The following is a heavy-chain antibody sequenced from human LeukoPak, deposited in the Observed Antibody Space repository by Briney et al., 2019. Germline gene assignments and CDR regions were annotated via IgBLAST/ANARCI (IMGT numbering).Heavy chain of an antibody. V-gene: IGHV3-48*01. CDR3: VSDY. CDR2: ISNSSSNI. J-gene: IGHJ4*02. CDR1: GFTFSTSS. Sequence: PGGSLRLSCAASGFTFSTSSMNWVRQATGKGLEWISYISNSSSNIYYADSVKGRFIISRDNAKDSLYLQMNSLRAEDTAVYYCVSDYWGQGTLVTVSS.